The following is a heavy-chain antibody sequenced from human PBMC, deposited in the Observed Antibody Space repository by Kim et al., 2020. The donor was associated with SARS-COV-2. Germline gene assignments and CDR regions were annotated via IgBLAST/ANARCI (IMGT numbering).Heavy chain of an antibody. J-gene: IGHJ4*02. CDR2: ISSSGSTI. CDR3: ARPPYGDFDY. CDR1: GFTFSSYE. Sequence: GGSLRLSCAASGFTFSSYEMNWVRQAPGKGLEWVSYISSSGSTIYYADSVKGRFTISRDNAKNSLYLQMNSLRAEDTAVYYCARPPYGDFDYWGQGTLVTVSS. D-gene: IGHD4-17*01. V-gene: IGHV3-48*03.